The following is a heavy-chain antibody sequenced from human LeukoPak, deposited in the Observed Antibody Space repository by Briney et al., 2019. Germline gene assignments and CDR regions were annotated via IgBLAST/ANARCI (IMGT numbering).Heavy chain of an antibody. CDR3: ARAIRYSSSWSYYFDY. CDR2: IYYSGST. V-gene: IGHV4-59*01. J-gene: IGHJ4*02. D-gene: IGHD6-13*01. Sequence: SETLSLTCTVSGGSISSYYWSWIRQPPGKGLEWIGYIYYSGSTNYNPSLKSRVTISVDTSKNQFSLKLSSVTAADTAVYYCARAIRYSSSWSYYFDYWGQGTLVTVSS. CDR1: GGSISSYY.